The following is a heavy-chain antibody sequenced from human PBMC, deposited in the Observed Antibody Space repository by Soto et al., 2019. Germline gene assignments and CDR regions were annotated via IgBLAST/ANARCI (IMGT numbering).Heavy chain of an antibody. D-gene: IGHD2-15*01. V-gene: IGHV4-59*01. CDR3: ARDRHWYGSGGPFYPAGSFDI. CDR1: GGSITSYY. J-gene: IGHJ3*02. Sequence: QVHLLQSGPGLVKPSETLSLTCTFSGGSITSYYWSWIRQPPGKVLEWRGYIFHGLGPNYNSSLRGRVSISVDTSKNQLSLELRSLTAADTAVYYCARDRHWYGSGGPFYPAGSFDIWGQGTMVAVST. CDR2: IFHGLGP.